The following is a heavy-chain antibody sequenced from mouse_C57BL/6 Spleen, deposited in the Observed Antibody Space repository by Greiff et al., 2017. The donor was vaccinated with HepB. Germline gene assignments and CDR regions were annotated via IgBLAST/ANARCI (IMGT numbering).Heavy chain of an antibody. Sequence: EVKLVESGGGLVKPGGSLKLSCAASGFTFSDYGMHWVRQAPEKGLEWVAYISSGSSTIYYADTVKGRFTISRDNAKNTLFLQMTSLRSEDTAMYYCARRHGYDVGYSFDYWGQGTTLTVSS. V-gene: IGHV5-17*01. D-gene: IGHD2-2*01. J-gene: IGHJ2*01. CDR2: ISSGSSTI. CDR1: GFTFSDYG. CDR3: ARRHGYDVGYSFDY.